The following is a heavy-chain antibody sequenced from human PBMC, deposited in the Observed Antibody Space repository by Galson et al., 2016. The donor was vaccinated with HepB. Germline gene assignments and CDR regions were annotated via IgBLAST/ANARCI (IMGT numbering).Heavy chain of an antibody. CDR2: IIPIFGTA. D-gene: IGHD3-10*01. J-gene: IGHJ6*02. Sequence: SVKVSCKASGGTFSNYAISWVRQAPGQGLEWMGGIIPIFGTANYALKFQGRVTVTADKSTSTAHMELNSLRSEDTAVYYCARTYYSGSGNYYKLGGYYVLDVWGQGTTVTVSS. V-gene: IGHV1-69*06. CDR3: ARTYYSGSGNYYKLGGYYVLDV. CDR1: GGTFSNYA.